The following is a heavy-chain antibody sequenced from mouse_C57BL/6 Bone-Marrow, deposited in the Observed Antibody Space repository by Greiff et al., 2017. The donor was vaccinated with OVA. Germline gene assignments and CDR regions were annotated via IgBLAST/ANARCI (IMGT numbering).Heavy chain of an antibody. CDR1: GFTFSSYA. CDR3: ARATYYYGSSYGGAWFAY. V-gene: IGHV5-4*03. J-gene: IGHJ3*01. CDR2: ISDGGSYT. Sequence: DVMLVESGGGLVKPGGSLKLSCAASGFTFSSYAMSWVRQTPEKRLEWVATISDGGSYTYYPDNVKGRFTISRDNAKNNLYLQMSHLKSEDTAMYYCARATYYYGSSYGGAWFAYWGQGTLVTVSA. D-gene: IGHD1-1*01.